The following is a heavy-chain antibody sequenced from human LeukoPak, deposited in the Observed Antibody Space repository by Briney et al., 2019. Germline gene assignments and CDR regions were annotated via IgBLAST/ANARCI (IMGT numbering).Heavy chain of an antibody. D-gene: IGHD4-23*01. Sequence: PSETLSLTCTVSGYSVSSGFYWGWIRQPPGKGLEFIGSIYHSGSTYYNPSLKSRVTISVDTSKNQFSLNLSSVTAADTAMYYCARAVGTSRNFFDYWGQGTLVTVSS. CDR1: GYSVSSGFY. CDR3: ARAVGTSRNFFDY. J-gene: IGHJ4*02. CDR2: IYHSGST. V-gene: IGHV4-38-2*02.